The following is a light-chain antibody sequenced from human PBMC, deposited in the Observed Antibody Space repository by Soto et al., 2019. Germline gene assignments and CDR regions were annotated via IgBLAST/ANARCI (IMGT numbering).Light chain of an antibody. CDR1: QSVSSN. CDR2: GAS. CDR3: QQYNKWPPWT. Sequence: EIVMTQSPATLSVSPGERATLSCRASQSVSSNLAWYQQKPGQAPRLLIYGASTRANGSQARFSGSGSGTEFTLTISSLQAEDFAVYYCQQYNKWPPWTFGQGTKVEIK. V-gene: IGKV3-15*01. J-gene: IGKJ1*01.